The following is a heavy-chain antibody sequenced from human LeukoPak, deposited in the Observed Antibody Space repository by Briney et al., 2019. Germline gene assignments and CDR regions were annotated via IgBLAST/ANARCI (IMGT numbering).Heavy chain of an antibody. CDR2: IYYSGST. CDR1: GGSVSSGSYY. V-gene: IGHV4-61*01. CDR3: ARGLWGAMAYFFDY. Sequence: SETPSLTCTVSGGSVSSGSYYWSWIRQPPGKGLEWIGYIYYSGSTNYNPSLKSRVTISVDTSKNQFSLKLSSVTAADTAVYYCARGLWGAMAYFFDYWGQGTLVTVSS. J-gene: IGHJ4*02. D-gene: IGHD5-18*01.